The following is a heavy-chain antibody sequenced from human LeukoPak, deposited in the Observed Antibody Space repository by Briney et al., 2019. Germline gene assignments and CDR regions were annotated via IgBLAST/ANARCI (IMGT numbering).Heavy chain of an antibody. Sequence: KAGGSLRLSCAASGFTFSCYSMNWVRQAPGKGLEWVSSISSSSSYIYYADSVKGRFTISRDNATNSLYLQMNSLRAEDTAVYYCARINSALDAFDIWGQGTMVTVSS. CDR1: GFTFSCYS. CDR3: ARINSALDAFDI. J-gene: IGHJ3*02. V-gene: IGHV3-21*01. D-gene: IGHD3-16*01. CDR2: ISSSSSYI.